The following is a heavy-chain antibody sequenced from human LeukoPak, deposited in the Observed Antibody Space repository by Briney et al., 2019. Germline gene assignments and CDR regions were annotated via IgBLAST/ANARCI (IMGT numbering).Heavy chain of an antibody. D-gene: IGHD3-10*01. CDR2: IYYSGST. Sequence: SSETLSLTCTVSGGSISSSSYYWGWIRQPPGKGLEWIGSIYYSGSTYYNPSLKSRFTISVDTSKNQFSLKLSSVTAADTAVYYCASTVRGVISYSDYWGQGALVTVSS. CDR1: GGSISSSSYY. CDR3: ASTVRGVISYSDY. J-gene: IGHJ4*02. V-gene: IGHV4-39*01.